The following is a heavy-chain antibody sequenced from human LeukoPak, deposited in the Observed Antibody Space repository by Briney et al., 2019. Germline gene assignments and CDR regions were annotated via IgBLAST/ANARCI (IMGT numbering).Heavy chain of an antibody. V-gene: IGHV4-59*01. Sequence: SETLSLSCTVSGASTSHFYWNWLRQPPGKGLEWIGYMHNSGSSKHSPSLKSRVTISIDTSKNQFSLQLTSVTAADTAMYFWARSAEWLRNAFDIWGQGTMVSVSS. CDR3: ARSAEWLRNAFDI. D-gene: IGHD5-12*01. CDR1: GASTSHFY. CDR2: MHNSGSS. J-gene: IGHJ3*02.